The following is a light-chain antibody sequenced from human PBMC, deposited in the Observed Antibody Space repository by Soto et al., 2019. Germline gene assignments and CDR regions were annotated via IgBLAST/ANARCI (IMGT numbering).Light chain of an antibody. V-gene: IGLV2-14*01. J-gene: IGLJ1*01. CDR1: SSDVGGYNY. Sequence: QSALTQPASVSGSPGQSITISCTGTSSDVGGYNYVSWYQQLPGKAPKLMIYEVSNRPSGVSNRFSGSKSGNTASLTISGLQAEDEADYYCQSYDSSLSGYVFGTGTKLTVL. CDR3: QSYDSSLSGYV. CDR2: EVS.